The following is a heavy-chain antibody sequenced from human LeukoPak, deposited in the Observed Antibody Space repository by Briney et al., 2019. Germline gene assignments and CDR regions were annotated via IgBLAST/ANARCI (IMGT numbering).Heavy chain of an antibody. V-gene: IGHV1-8*01. Sequence: ATVKVSCKASGYTFTSYDINWVRQATGQGLEWMGWMNPNTGNTGYAQKFQGRVTMTRDTSISTAYMELSSLRSDDTAVYYCARKFLGSRGYYFDYWGQGTLVTVSS. CDR3: ARKFLGSRGYYFDY. J-gene: IGHJ4*02. CDR2: MNPNTGNT. CDR1: GYTFTSYD. D-gene: IGHD3-10*01.